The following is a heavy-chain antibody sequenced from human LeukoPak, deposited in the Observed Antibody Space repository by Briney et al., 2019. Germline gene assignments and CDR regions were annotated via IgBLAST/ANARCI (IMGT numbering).Heavy chain of an antibody. CDR1: GGSISRYY. CDR2: TSYSGST. V-gene: IGHV4-59*08. D-gene: IGHD3-22*01. Sequence: SETLSLTCTVSGGSISRYYWSWIRQPPGKGLEWIGYTSYSGSTNYSPSLKSRVTISVDTSKNQSSLRLSSVTAAHTAVYYCGRLSYDTTGYWPDYFDYWGQGTLVTVPS. CDR3: GRLSYDTTGYWPDYFDY. J-gene: IGHJ4*02.